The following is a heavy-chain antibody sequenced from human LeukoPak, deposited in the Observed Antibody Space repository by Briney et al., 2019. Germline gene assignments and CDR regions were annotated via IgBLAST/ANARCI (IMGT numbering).Heavy chain of an antibody. J-gene: IGHJ4*02. V-gene: IGHV3-7*01. CDR2: IKQDGSEK. D-gene: IGHD1-26*01. Sequence: TGGSLRLSCAASGFTFSSNWMSWVRQAPGKGLEWVANIKQDGSEKYYVDSVKGRFTISRDNSKKTLYLQMNSLRAEDTAVYYCARDLDSSRQWELLRSDYWGQGTLVTVSS. CDR1: GFTFSSNW. CDR3: ARDLDSSRQWELLRSDY.